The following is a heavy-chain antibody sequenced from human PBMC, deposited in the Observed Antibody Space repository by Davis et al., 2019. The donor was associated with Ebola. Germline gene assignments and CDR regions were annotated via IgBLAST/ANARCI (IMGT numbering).Heavy chain of an antibody. J-gene: IGHJ4*02. Sequence: PGGSLRLSCAASGFTFSRYAIHWVRQAPGKGLVWVSRINPDGSFTDYADSVKGRFSISRDSTSNTLYLQMNGLRAEDTAVYYCARSSYQPDYWGQGTLVTVSS. CDR1: GFTFSRYA. D-gene: IGHD2-2*01. V-gene: IGHV3-74*01. CDR2: INPDGSFT. CDR3: ARSSYQPDY.